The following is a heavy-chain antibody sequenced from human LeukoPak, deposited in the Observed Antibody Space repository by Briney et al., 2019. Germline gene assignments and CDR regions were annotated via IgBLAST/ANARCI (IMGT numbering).Heavy chain of an antibody. CDR3: ARVCGGYSSSWYVCPADDFDY. V-gene: IGHV1-18*01. J-gene: IGHJ4*02. CDR1: GYTFTSYG. Sequence: ASVKVSCKASGYTFTSYGISWVRQAPGQGLEWMGWISAYNGNTNYAQKLQGRVTMTTDTSTSTAYMELRSLRSDDTAVYYCARVCGGYSSSWYVCPADDFDYWGQGTLVTVS. D-gene: IGHD6-13*01. CDR2: ISAYNGNT.